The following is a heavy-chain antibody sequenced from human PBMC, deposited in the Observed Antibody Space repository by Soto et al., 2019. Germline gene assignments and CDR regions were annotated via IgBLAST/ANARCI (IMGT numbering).Heavy chain of an antibody. CDR2: IHRSGTT. CDR1: VGSISSDHW. J-gene: IGHJ4*02. Sequence: SETLSLTCSVSVGSISSDHWLTWVRQTPGKGLEWVGEIHRSGTTNYNPSLRSRVRISADKPRNQFSLILNSVTAADTAVYYCARTRSIAVRPFDYWGQGILVTVSS. CDR3: ARTRSIAVRPFDY. V-gene: IGHV4-4*02. D-gene: IGHD6-6*01.